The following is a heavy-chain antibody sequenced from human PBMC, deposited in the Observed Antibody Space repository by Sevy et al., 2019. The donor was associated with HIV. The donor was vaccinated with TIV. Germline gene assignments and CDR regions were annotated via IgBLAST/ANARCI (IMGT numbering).Heavy chain of an antibody. D-gene: IGHD2-2*01. Sequence: GGSLRLSCAASGFTFSSYEMNWVRQAPGKGLEWVSYISSSGSTIYYADSVKGRFTISRDNAKNSLYLQMNSLRAEDTAVYYCAREDVVVPAAEDGYFYYYGMDVWGQGTTVTVSS. J-gene: IGHJ6*02. CDR2: ISSSGSTI. V-gene: IGHV3-48*03. CDR3: AREDVVVPAAEDGYFYYYGMDV. CDR1: GFTFSSYE.